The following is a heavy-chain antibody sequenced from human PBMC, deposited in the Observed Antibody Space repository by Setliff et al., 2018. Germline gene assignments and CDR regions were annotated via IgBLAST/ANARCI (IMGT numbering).Heavy chain of an antibody. CDR3: ARVDFTMIQGVLGL. Sequence: LSLTCTVSGVSIRSYYWSWIRQPPGKGLEWIGYIFYSGSSNYNPSLQSRVSISVDTSKNRLSLKLDSLTAADTAVYFCARVDFTMIQGVLGLWGQGTLVTVSS. D-gene: IGHD3-10*01. CDR1: GVSIRSYY. CDR2: IFYSGSS. J-gene: IGHJ1*01. V-gene: IGHV4-59*01.